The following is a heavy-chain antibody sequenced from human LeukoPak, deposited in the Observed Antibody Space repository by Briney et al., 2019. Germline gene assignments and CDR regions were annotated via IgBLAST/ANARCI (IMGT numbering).Heavy chain of an antibody. Sequence: GGSLRLSCAASVFTFSSYAMNWVRQAPGKGLEYVSAISSNGGSTYYADSVKGRFTISRDNSKNTLYLQMSSLRAEDTAVYYCVKAPLEGWLLRVGSFYYWGEGTVVTVSS. CDR3: VKAPLEGWLLRVGSFYY. V-gene: IGHV3-64D*06. CDR1: VFTFSSYA. D-gene: IGHD3-22*01. J-gene: IGHJ4*03. CDR2: ISSNGGST.